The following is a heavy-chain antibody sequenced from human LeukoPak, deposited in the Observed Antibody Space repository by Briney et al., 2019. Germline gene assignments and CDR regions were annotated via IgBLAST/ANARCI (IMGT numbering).Heavy chain of an antibody. J-gene: IGHJ5*01. CDR2: IYDSGSA. D-gene: IGHD2-2*01. CDR3: ARSLGENCSSTSCYLNWFDS. V-gene: IGHV4-31*03. Sequence: SQTLSLTCTVSGGSISSDSYYWGWIRQHPGKGLEWIAYIYDSGSAYDNPSLNSRVTISVDSSKNQFSLRLTSVTAADTAVYYCARSLGENCSSTSCYLNWFDSWGQGTLVTVSS. CDR1: GGSISSDSYY.